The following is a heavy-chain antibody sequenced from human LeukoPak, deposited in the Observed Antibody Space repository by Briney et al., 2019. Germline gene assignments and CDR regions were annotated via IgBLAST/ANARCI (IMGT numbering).Heavy chain of an antibody. CDR1: GGSMSSYY. Sequence: SETLSLTCTVSGGSMSSYYWSWIRQPPGKGLEWIGYIYYSGSTNYNPSLKSRVTISVDTSKNQFSLKLSSVTAADTAVYYCARDLRSTGAIDYWGQGTLVTVSS. D-gene: IGHD7-27*01. J-gene: IGHJ4*02. V-gene: IGHV4-59*12. CDR2: IYYSGST. CDR3: ARDLRSTGAIDY.